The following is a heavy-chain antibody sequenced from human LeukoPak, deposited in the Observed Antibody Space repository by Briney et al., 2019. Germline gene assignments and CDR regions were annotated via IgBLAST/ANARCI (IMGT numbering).Heavy chain of an antibody. Sequence: ASVKVSCKASGGTFSSYAISWVRQAPGQGLEWMGRIIPILGIANYAQKFQGRVTITADKSTSTAYMELSSLRSEDTAVYYCAFDFWSGLREFDPWGQGTLVTVSS. V-gene: IGHV1-69*04. D-gene: IGHD3-3*01. CDR2: IIPILGIA. CDR1: GGTFSSYA. J-gene: IGHJ5*02. CDR3: AFDFWSGLREFDP.